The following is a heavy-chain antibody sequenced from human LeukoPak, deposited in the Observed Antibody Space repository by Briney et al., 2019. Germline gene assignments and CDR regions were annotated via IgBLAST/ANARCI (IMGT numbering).Heavy chain of an antibody. D-gene: IGHD3-22*01. V-gene: IGHV4-61*05. CDR1: GGSISSSSYY. CDR3: ARGRASSGRFDY. CDR2: IYYSGST. J-gene: IGHJ4*02. Sequence: SETLSLTCTVSGGSISSSSYYWSWIRQPPGKGLEWIGYIYYSGSTNYNPSLKSRVTISVDTSKNQFSLKLSSVTAADTAVYYCARGRASSGRFDYWGQGTLVTVSS.